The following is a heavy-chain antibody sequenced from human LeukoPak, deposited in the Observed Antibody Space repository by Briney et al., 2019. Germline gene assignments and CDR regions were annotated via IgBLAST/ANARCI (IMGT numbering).Heavy chain of an antibody. J-gene: IGHJ4*02. V-gene: IGHV4-4*07. CDR3: ARDRSSGWYGGYYFDY. Sequence: PSETLSLTCTVSGGPISSYYWSWIRQPAGKGLEWIGRIYTSGSTNYNPSLKSRVTMSVDTSKNQFSLKLSSVTAADTAVYYCARDRSSGWYGGYYFDYWGQGTLVTVSS. CDR2: IYTSGST. CDR1: GGPISSYY. D-gene: IGHD6-19*01.